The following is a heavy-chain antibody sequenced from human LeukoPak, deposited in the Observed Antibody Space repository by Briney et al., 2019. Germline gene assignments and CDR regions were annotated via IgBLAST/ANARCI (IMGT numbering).Heavy chain of an antibody. CDR2: ISGSGGST. V-gene: IGHV3-23*01. D-gene: IGHD3-9*01. CDR3: AKEGAVGYFDWLLYRYFDY. J-gene: IGHJ4*02. CDR1: GFTFSSYA. Sequence: HSGGSLRLSCAASGFTFSSYAMSWVRQAPGKGLEWVSAISGSGGSTYYADSVKGRFTISRDNSKNTLYLQMNSLRAEDTAVYYCAKEGAVGYFDWLLYRYFDYWGQGTLVTVSS.